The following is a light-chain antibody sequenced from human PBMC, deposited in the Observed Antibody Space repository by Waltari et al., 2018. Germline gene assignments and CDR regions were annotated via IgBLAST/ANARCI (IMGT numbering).Light chain of an antibody. CDR3: HQRSNWPLT. V-gene: IGKV3-11*01. CDR1: QSIDNY. Sequence: EIVLTQSPATLSLSPGERVTLSCRASQSIDNYLAWYQQKPGQVPRLLIYDASNRATGIPARFSGSRSGADFTLIISSLEPEDFAVYYCHQRSNWPLTFGGGTKVEIK. J-gene: IGKJ4*01. CDR2: DAS.